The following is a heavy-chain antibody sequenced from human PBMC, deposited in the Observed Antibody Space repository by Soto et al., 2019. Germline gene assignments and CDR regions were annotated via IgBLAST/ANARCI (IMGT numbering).Heavy chain of an antibody. CDR2: ISAYNGNT. Sequence: GASVKVSCKASGYTFTSYGISWVRQAPGQGLEWMGWISAYNGNTNYAQKLQGRVTMTTDTSTSTAYMELRSLRSDDTAVYYCARELGLVIGYYYYGMDVWGQGTTGTVSS. CDR1: GYTFTSYG. D-gene: IGHD3-16*02. V-gene: IGHV1-18*01. J-gene: IGHJ6*02. CDR3: ARELGLVIGYYYYGMDV.